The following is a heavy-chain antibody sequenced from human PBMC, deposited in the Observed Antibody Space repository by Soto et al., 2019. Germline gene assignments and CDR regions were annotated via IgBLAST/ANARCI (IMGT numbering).Heavy chain of an antibody. CDR1: GYSFTSYW. Sequence: GESLKISCKGSGYSFTSYWIGWVRQMPGKGLEWMGIIYPGDSDTRYSPSFQGQVTISADKSISTAYLQWSSLKASDTAMYYCARLEEVIVLVPAARNYYYYYGMDVWGQGTTVTVSS. CDR2: IYPGDSDT. CDR3: ARLEEVIVLVPAARNYYYYYGMDV. J-gene: IGHJ6*02. V-gene: IGHV5-51*01. D-gene: IGHD2-2*01.